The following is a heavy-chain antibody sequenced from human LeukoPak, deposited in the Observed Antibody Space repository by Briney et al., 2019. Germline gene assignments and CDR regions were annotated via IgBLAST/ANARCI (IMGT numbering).Heavy chain of an antibody. CDR2: ISYDGSNK. CDR1: GFTFSSYA. V-gene: IGHV3-30-3*01. Sequence: PGRSLRLSCAASGFTFSSYAMHWVRQAPGKGLEWVAVISYDGSNKYYADSVKGRFTISRDNSKDTLYLQVNSLRTEDTAVYYCAKYVQQWLVHAALGYWGRGTLVTVSS. J-gene: IGHJ4*02. CDR3: AKYVQQWLVHAALGY. D-gene: IGHD6-19*01.